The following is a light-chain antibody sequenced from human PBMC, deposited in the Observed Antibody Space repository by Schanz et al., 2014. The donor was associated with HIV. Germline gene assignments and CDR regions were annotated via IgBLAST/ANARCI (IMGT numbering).Light chain of an antibody. J-gene: IGKJ1*01. CDR2: GAS. Sequence: EIVMTQFPATVSVFPGERVTLSCRASQSVSNNVAWYQKKPGQAPRLLSSGASTGATVLPARFSVSGSGTEFALTISSLQPEDFAVYYCQQYNNSPWTFGEGTKVEI. CDR3: QQYNNSPWT. CDR1: QSVSNN. V-gene: IGKV3-15*01.